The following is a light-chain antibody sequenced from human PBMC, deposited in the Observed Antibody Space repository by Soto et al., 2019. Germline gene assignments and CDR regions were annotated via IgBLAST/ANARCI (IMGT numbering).Light chain of an antibody. CDR1: QSVSTVF. CDR2: GAS. Sequence: EIVLTQSPATLSLSPGERATLSCRASQSVSTVFLAWYQHKPGQSPRFLLYGASNRATGIPDRFSGSGSGTDFTLTISRLEPEDFAVYYCQYYGTSPHTFGGGTKVEIK. J-gene: IGKJ4*01. CDR3: QYYGTSPHT. V-gene: IGKV3-20*01.